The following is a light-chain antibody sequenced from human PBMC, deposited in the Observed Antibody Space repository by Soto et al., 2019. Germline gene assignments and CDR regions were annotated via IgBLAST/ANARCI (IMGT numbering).Light chain of an antibody. CDR2: AAS. CDR3: QQTYNTPWT. V-gene: IGKV1-39*01. Sequence: DIQMTQSPSSLSASVGDRVTITCRASPSISTYLNWYHQKPGKAPKLLIYAASSLQSGVPSRFSGSGSGTDFALTISSLQPEDFATYYCQQTYNTPWTFGQGTKVDNK. CDR1: PSISTY. J-gene: IGKJ1*01.